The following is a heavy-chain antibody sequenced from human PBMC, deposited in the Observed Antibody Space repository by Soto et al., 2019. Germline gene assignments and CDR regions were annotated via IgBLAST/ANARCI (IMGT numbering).Heavy chain of an antibody. V-gene: IGHV3-30-3*01. CDR2: GSNE. CDR3: VRDYFVSGGFYSDLLGF. Sequence: QVKLVESGGGVVQPGTSLRLSCAASGFTFSRYSLHWVRQAPGKGLEWVAGSNEYYADSVKGRFTISRDNSKAMLYLQMNNLRAEDTAVYYCVRDYFVSGGFYSDLLGFWGQGTLVTVPS. J-gene: IGHJ4*02. CDR1: GFTFSRYS. D-gene: IGHD3-22*01.